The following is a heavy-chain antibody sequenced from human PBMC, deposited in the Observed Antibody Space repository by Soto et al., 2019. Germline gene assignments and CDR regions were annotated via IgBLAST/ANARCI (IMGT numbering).Heavy chain of an antibody. J-gene: IGHJ4*02. D-gene: IGHD5-12*01. CDR3: ARQVTTIYYYFDY. Sequence: SETLSLTCTVSGGSITSYYWSWIRQPPGKGLEWIGFIYYSGSTSYNPSLKSRVSISVDTSKNQFSPKLSSVTAADTAVYYCARQVTTIYYYFDYWGQGALVTVSS. CDR2: IYYSGST. CDR1: GGSITSYY. V-gene: IGHV4-59*08.